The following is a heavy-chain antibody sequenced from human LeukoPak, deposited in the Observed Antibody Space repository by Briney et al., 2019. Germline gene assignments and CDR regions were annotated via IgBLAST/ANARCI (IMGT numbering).Heavy chain of an antibody. J-gene: IGHJ6*03. D-gene: IGHD3-3*01. Sequence: GASVKVSCKVSGYTLTELSMHWVRQAPGQGLEWMGGFDPEDGETIYAQKFQGRVTITADESTSTAYMELSSLRSEDTAVYYCAGIEYFTIFGVGYYYYYMDVWGKGTTVTVSS. CDR3: AGIEYFTIFGVGYYYYYMDV. CDR2: FDPEDGET. CDR1: GYTLTELS. V-gene: IGHV1-24*01.